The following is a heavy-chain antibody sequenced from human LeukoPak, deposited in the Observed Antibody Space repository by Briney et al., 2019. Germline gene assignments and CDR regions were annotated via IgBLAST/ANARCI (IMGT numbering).Heavy chain of an antibody. Sequence: GGSLILSCAASGFTFSSYCMNWVRQAPGKGLEWVSSITSSSTSIHYADSVKGRFTISRDNAKNSLYLQMNSLRAEDTAVYYCARGTGYSVFDIWGQGTMVTVSS. CDR3: ARGTGYSVFDI. D-gene: IGHD1-26*01. CDR2: ITSSSTSI. J-gene: IGHJ3*02. CDR1: GFTFSSYC. V-gene: IGHV3-21*01.